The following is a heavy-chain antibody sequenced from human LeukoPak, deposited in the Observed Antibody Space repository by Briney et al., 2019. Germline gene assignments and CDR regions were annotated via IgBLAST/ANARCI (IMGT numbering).Heavy chain of an antibody. CDR3: ARGAHNWFDP. CDR1: GFTFSRYS. J-gene: IGHJ5*02. CDR2: ISTTGSYI. V-gene: IGHV3-21*01. Sequence: KPGGSLRLSCAASGFTFSRYSIHWVRQAPGKGLEWVSSISTTGSYIYYADSVKGRFTISRDNAKNSLYLQMNSLRAEDTAVYYCARGAHNWFDPWGQGTLVTVSS.